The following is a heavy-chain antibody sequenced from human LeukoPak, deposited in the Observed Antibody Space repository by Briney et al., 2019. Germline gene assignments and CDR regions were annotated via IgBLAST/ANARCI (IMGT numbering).Heavy chain of an antibody. J-gene: IGHJ6*02. V-gene: IGHV3-66*01. Sequence: PGGSLRLSCAASGFTVSSNYMSWVRQAPGKGLEWVSVIYSGGSTYYADSVKGRFTISRDNSKNTLYLQMNSLRAEDTAVYYCARPYRDGTIYGMDVWGQGTTVTVSS. CDR3: ARPYRDGTIYGMDV. CDR2: IYSGGST. CDR1: GFTVSSNY. D-gene: IGHD4-17*01.